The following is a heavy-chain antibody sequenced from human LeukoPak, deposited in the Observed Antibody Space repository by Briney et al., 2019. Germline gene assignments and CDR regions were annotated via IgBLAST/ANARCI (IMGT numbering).Heavy chain of an antibody. CDR2: ISAYNGNT. Sequence: GASVKVSCKASGYTFTSYGISWVRQAPGQGLEWMGWISAYNGNTNYAQKLQGRVTMTTDTSTSTACMELRSLRSDDTAVYYCARDPRGRIAAAGGNWFDPWGQGTLVTVSS. J-gene: IGHJ5*02. V-gene: IGHV1-18*01. CDR1: GYTFTSYG. CDR3: ARDPRGRIAAAGGNWFDP. D-gene: IGHD6-13*01.